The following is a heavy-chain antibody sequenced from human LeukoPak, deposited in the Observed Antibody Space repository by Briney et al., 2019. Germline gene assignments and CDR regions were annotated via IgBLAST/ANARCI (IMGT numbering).Heavy chain of an antibody. V-gene: IGHV6-1*01. J-gene: IGHJ4*02. D-gene: IGHD2-21*02. CDR1: GDSVSSSSSS. CDR3: ARVGDSYWGG. Sequence: SQTLSLTCAISGDSVSSSSSSWHWIRQSPSRGLEWLGRTYYRSMWYNDYAVSVNSRITISPDTSKNQFSLQLDSVTPEDTAVYYCARVGDSYWGGWGQGTLVTVSS. CDR2: TYYRSMWYN.